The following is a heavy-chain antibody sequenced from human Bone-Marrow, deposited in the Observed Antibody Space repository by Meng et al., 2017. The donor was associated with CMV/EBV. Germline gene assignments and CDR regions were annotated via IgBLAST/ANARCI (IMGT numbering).Heavy chain of an antibody. CDR1: GYTFTSYY. CDR2: INPSGGST. D-gene: IGHD3-22*01. V-gene: IGHV1-46*01. J-gene: IGHJ4*02. Sequence: ASVKVSCKASGYTFTSYYMHWVRQAPGQGLEWMGIINPSGGSTSYAQKFQGRVTMTRDTSTSTVYMELSSLRSEDTAVYYCARDHLPVYYDTSAQHTGFDYWGQGTLVTVSS. CDR3: ARDHLPVYYDTSAQHTGFDY.